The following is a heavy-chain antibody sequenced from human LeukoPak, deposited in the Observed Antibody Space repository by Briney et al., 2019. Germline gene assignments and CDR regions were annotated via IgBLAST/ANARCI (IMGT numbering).Heavy chain of an antibody. J-gene: IGHJ6*02. CDR3: ARDYYDSSGTNYYYYGMDV. CDR2: IIPILGIA. D-gene: IGHD3-22*01. CDR1: GGTFSSYA. V-gene: IGHV1-69*04. Sequence: GASVKVSCKASGGTFSSYAISWVRQAPGQGLEWMGRIIPILGIANYAQKFQGRVTITADKSTSTAYMELSSLRSEDTAVYYCARDYYDSSGTNYYYYGMDVWGQGTTVTVSS.